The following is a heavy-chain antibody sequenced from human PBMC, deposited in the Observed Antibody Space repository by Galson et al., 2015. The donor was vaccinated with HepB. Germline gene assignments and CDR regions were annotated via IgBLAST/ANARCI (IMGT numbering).Heavy chain of an antibody. CDR1: ALTFGDYA. CDR3: AKGTAARPGPEDAFEI. CDR2: ISWNSGTI. V-gene: IGHV3-9*01. D-gene: IGHD6-6*01. J-gene: IGHJ3*02. Sequence: ALRLCYAASALTFGDYAMHWGRQAPGKGVEWVSGISWNSGTIDYADYVRGRFTISRDNAKNSLCLQMNSLRVADTALYYCAKGTAARPGPEDAFEIWGQGTMVTVSS.